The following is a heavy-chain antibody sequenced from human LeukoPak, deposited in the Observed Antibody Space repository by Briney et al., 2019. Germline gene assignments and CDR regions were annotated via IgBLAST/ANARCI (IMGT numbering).Heavy chain of an antibody. CDR2: ISSSGRTI. D-gene: IGHD2-21*02. CDR1: GFTLSSFE. J-gene: IGHJ4*02. Sequence: GGSLRLSCAASGFTLSSFEMNWVRQAPGKGLGWVSYISSSGRTIYYADSVKGRFTISRDNAKNSLYLQMNTLRARNTAVYSFARDLVVVTGISDYWGQGTLVTVSS. V-gene: IGHV3-48*03. CDR3: ARDLVVVTGISDY.